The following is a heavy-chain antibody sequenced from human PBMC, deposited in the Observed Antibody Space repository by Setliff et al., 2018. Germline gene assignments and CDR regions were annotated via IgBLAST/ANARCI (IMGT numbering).Heavy chain of an antibody. CDR2: MNPNSGNT. CDR1: GYTFTSYD. CDR3: AGNNAHLEWLFAWFDP. Sequence: ASVKVSCKASGYTFTSYDINWVRQATGQGLEWMGWMNPNSGNTGYAQKFQGRVTITRNTSISTAYMELSSLRSEDTAVYYCAGNNAHLEWLFAWFDPWGQGTLVTVSS. V-gene: IGHV1-8*03. J-gene: IGHJ5*02. D-gene: IGHD3-3*01.